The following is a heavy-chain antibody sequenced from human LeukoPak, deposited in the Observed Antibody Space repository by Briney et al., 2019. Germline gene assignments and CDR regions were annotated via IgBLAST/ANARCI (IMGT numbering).Heavy chain of an antibody. D-gene: IGHD4-17*01. CDR1: GGSISSGGYY. J-gene: IGHJ4*02. Sequence: SETLSLTCTVSGGSISSGGYYWSWIRQHPGKGLEWIGYIYYSGSTNYNPSLKSRVTISVDTSKNQFSLKLSSVTAADTAVYYCARMYGAEAIDYWGQGTLVTVSS. CDR3: ARMYGAEAIDY. CDR2: IYYSGST. V-gene: IGHV4-61*08.